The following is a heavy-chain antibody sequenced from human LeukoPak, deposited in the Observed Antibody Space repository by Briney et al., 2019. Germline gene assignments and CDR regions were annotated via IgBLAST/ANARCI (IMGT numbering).Heavy chain of an antibody. Sequence: ASVKVSCRASGYSFTTVYMHWARQASGQPPEWMGAIDPSGGTTRYAQKFQGRVTMTRDTSTSTVHMELSRLRYDDTAVYYCARDRARVGTKDDAFDVWGQGTRVIVSS. CDR1: GYSFTTVY. CDR3: ARDRARVGTKDDAFDV. V-gene: IGHV1-46*01. J-gene: IGHJ3*01. D-gene: IGHD3-10*01. CDR2: IDPSGGTT.